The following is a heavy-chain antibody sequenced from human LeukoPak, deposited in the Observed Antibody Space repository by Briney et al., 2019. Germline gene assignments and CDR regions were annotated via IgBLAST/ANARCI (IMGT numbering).Heavy chain of an antibody. V-gene: IGHV4-34*01. CDR3: ERWEGGSDYDFDY. CDR1: GGSFSGYY. CDR2: INHSGST. J-gene: IGHJ4*02. Sequence: PSETLSLTCAVCGGSFSGYYWSWIRQPPGKGLEWIGEINHSGSTNYNPSLKSRVTISVDTSKNQFSLKLSSVTAADTAVYYCERWEGGSDYDFDYWGQGTLVTVSS. D-gene: IGHD1-26*01.